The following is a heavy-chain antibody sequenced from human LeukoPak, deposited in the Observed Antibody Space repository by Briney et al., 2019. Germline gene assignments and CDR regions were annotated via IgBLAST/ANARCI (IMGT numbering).Heavy chain of an antibody. CDR3: AKDGNYGDYGKDY. Sequence: GRSLRLSCAASGFTFSSYGMHWVRQAPGKGLEWVAVISYGGSNKYYADSVKGRFTISRDNSKNTLYLQMNSLRAEDTAVYYCAKDGNYGDYGKDYWGQGTLVTVSS. J-gene: IGHJ4*02. CDR1: GFTFSSYG. D-gene: IGHD4-17*01. V-gene: IGHV3-30*18. CDR2: ISYGGSNK.